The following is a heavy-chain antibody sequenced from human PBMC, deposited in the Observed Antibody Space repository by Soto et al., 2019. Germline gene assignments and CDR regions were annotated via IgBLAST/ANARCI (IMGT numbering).Heavy chain of an antibody. CDR3: ARRRVVRSRATLYYFDY. CDR1: GGSISSYD. D-gene: IGHD6-13*01. Sequence: TSETLSLTCTVSGGSISSYDWCWIRQPPEKGLEWIGYINHSGSTNYNPSLKSRVTISVDTSKNQFSLKLSSVTAADTAVYYCARRRVVRSRATLYYFDYWGQRTLVTVSS. CDR2: INHSGST. J-gene: IGHJ4*02. V-gene: IGHV4-59*12.